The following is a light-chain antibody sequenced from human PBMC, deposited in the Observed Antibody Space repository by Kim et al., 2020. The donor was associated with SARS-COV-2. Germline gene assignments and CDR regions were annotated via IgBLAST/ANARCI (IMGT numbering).Light chain of an antibody. CDR2: VNCDGSH. Sequence: ASDKLTCSGGGGNNVSAIAWHRQQPERGPHFLLKVNCDGSHYKGDGIPDRFSGSSSESERYLTISNLQSDDEADYYCQTWGTPVVFGGGTQLTVL. J-gene: IGLJ2*01. CDR1: GGNNVSA. V-gene: IGLV4-69*01. CDR3: QTWGTPVV.